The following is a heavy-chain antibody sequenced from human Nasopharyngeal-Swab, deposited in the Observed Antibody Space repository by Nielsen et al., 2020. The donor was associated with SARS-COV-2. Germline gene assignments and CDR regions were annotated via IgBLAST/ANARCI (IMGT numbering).Heavy chain of an antibody. Sequence: GESLKISCAASGFTFSNAWMSWVRQAPGKGLEWVGRIKSKTDGGTTDYAAPVKGRFTISRDDSKNTLYLQMNSLKTEDTAVYYCTTDNKPKKYSGWYSYYYYGMDVWGQGTTVTVSS. J-gene: IGHJ6*02. D-gene: IGHD6-13*01. V-gene: IGHV3-15*01. CDR3: TTDNKPKKYSGWYSYYYYGMDV. CDR2: IKSKTDGGTT. CDR1: GFTFSNAW.